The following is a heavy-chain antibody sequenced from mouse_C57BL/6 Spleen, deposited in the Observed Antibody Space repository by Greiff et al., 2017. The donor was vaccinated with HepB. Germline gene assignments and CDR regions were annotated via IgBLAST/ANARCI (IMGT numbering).Heavy chain of an antibody. CDR2: INPNNGGT. J-gene: IGHJ3*01. D-gene: IGHD1-1*01. V-gene: IGHV1-18*01. CDR3: ASYYYGSSSAWFAY. CDR1: GYTFTDYN. Sequence: EVQLQQSGPELVKPGASVKIPCKASGYTFTDYNMDWVKQSHGKSLEWIGDINPNNGGTIYNQKFKGKATLTVDKSSSTAYMERRSLTSEDTAVYYCASYYYGSSSAWFAYWGQGTLVTVSA.